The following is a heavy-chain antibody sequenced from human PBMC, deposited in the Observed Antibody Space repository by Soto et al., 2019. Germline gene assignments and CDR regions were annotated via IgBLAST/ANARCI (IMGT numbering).Heavy chain of an antibody. J-gene: IGHJ6*02. CDR2: IVVGSGNT. V-gene: IGHV1-58*01. Sequence: AVKFSCKASGFTFTSSAVQWVRQARGQRLDWIGWIVVGSGNTNYAQKFQERVTITRDMSTSTAYMELSSLRSEDTAVYYCAVFGEVYGMDVWGQGTTVTVSS. CDR3: AVFGEVYGMDV. D-gene: IGHD3-16*01. CDR1: GFTFTSSA.